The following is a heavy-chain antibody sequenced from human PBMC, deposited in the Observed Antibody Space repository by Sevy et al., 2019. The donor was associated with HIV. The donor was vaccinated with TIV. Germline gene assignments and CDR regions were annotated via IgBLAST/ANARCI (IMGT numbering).Heavy chain of an antibody. D-gene: IGHD3-22*01. CDR3: ATGESGGLLLYYYDSSGYFDY. J-gene: IGHJ4*02. CDR2: IYYSGST. Sequence: SETLSLTCTVSGGSISSGGYYWSWIRQHPGKGLEWIGYIYYSGSTYYNPSLKSRVTISVDTSKNQFSLKLSSVTAADTAVYYCATGESGGLLLYYYDSSGYFDYWGQGTLVTVSS. V-gene: IGHV4-31*03. CDR1: GGSISSGGYY.